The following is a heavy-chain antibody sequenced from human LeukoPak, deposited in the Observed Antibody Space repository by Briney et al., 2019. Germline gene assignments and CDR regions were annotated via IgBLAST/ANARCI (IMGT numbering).Heavy chain of an antibody. CDR1: GFTFSSYW. CDR2: INTDGSST. V-gene: IGHV3-74*01. CDR3: ARDPLPESSYDILTGYYLD. Sequence: GGSLRLSCVASGFTFSSYWMHWVRQAPGKGLVWVSRINTDGSSTSYADSVKGRFTISRDNAKNTLYLQMNSLRAEDTAVYYCARDPLPESSYDILTGYYLDWGQGTLVTVSS. J-gene: IGHJ4*02. D-gene: IGHD3-9*01.